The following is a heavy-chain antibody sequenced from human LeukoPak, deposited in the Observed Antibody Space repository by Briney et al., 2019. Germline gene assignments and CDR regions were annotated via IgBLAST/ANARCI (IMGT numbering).Heavy chain of an antibody. CDR2: ISWNSGSI. D-gene: IGHD2-15*01. CDR1: GFTFDDYA. V-gene: IGHV3-9*01. CDR3: AKDLGLVVSDRDY. J-gene: IGHJ4*02. Sequence: GGSLRLSCAASGFTFDDYAMHSGRHAPGEGLEWVLGISWNSGSIGYADSVKGRFTISRANAKNSLCLQMRRLRAEQTASYYCAKDLGLVVSDRDYWGQGTLVTVSS.